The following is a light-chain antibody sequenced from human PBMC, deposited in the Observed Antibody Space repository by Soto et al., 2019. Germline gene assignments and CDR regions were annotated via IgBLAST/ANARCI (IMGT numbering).Light chain of an antibody. Sequence: DIQMTQSPSSLSASVGDRVIITCRASEGISQKLGWFQQKPGKPPKSLIYDASSLQGGVPSRFSGSGSGIDFTLNISSLQPEDLATYYCQQYKNYPYTFGPGTRVDI. CDR1: EGISQK. CDR3: QQYKNYPYT. J-gene: IGKJ3*01. CDR2: DAS. V-gene: IGKV1-16*01.